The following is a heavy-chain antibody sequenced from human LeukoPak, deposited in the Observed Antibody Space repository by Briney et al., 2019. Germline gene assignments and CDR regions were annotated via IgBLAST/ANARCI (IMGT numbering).Heavy chain of an antibody. J-gene: IGHJ2*01. Sequence: ASVKVSCKASGYTFTDHYMHWVRQAPGQGLEWMGWINSNTGGTNYAQKFQGRVTMTRDTSISTAYMELSRLRSDDTAVYYCTRGGGSMAVTYGLRYSDLWGRGTLVTVSS. CDR3: TRGGGSMAVTYGLRYSDL. CDR1: GYTFTDHY. CDR2: INSNTGGT. D-gene: IGHD3-10*01. V-gene: IGHV1-2*02.